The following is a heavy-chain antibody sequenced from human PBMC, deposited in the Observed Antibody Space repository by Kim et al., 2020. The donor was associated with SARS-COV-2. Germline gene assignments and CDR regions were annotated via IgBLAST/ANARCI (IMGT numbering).Heavy chain of an antibody. CDR1: GYTLTELS. V-gene: IGHV1-24*01. Sequence: ASVKVSCKVSGYTLTELSMHWVRQAPGKGLEWMGGFDPEDGETIYAQKFQGRVTMTEDTSTDTAYMELSSLRSEDTAVYYCAMVTRGDYYYYYMDVWGKGTTVTVSS. D-gene: IGHD2-21*02. J-gene: IGHJ6*03. CDR3: AMVTRGDYYYYYMDV. CDR2: FDPEDGET.